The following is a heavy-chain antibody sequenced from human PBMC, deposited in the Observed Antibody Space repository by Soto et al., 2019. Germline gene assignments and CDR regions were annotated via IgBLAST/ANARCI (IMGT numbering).Heavy chain of an antibody. Sequence: QITLKESGPTLVKPTQTLTLTCTFSGFSLTTSGVGVGWIRQPPGKALEWLALIYWDDDNRYSPSLKSRLPITKDTSTNQVVRTMTTMDPADTATYFCAHRTTTVTWWFDPWGQGTLVPVSS. CDR2: IYWDDDN. D-gene: IGHD4-17*01. J-gene: IGHJ5*02. V-gene: IGHV2-5*02. CDR3: AHRTTTVTWWFDP. CDR1: GFSLTTSGVG.